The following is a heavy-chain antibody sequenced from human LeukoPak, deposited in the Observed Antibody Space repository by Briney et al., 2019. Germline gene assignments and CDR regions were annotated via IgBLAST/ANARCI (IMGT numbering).Heavy chain of an antibody. CDR2: IKSKAEGGTT. CDR1: GFTFSNAW. D-gene: IGHD6-13*01. J-gene: IGHJ4*02. V-gene: IGHV3-15*01. CDR3: TTGRSSSRPDY. Sequence: GGSLRLSCAASGFTFSNAWMNWVRQAPGKGLEWVGRIKSKAEGGTTDYAAPVKGRFTISRDDSKNTLFLQMNSLKTEDTAVYYCTTGRSSSRPDYWGQGTLVTVSS.